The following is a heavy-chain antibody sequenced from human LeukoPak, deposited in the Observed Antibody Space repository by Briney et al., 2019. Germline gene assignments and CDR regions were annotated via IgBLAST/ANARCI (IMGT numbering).Heavy chain of an antibody. Sequence: PGGSLRLSCAASGFTFSSYAMSWVRQAPGKGLERVSAISGSGGSTYYADSVKGRFTISRDNSKNTLYLQMNSLRAEDTAVYYCAKASLGMIYYFDYWGQGTLVTVSS. J-gene: IGHJ4*02. CDR2: ISGSGGST. V-gene: IGHV3-23*01. CDR3: AKASLGMIYYFDY. D-gene: IGHD3/OR15-3a*01. CDR1: GFTFSSYA.